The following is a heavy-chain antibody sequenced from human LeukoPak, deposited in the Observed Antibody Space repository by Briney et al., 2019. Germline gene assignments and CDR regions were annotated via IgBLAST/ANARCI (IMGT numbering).Heavy chain of an antibody. V-gene: IGHV4-38-2*01. CDR3: ARLMATIDY. Sequence: PSETLSLTCAVSGYSISSGYYWGWIRQPPGKGLEWIGSIYHSGSTYYNPSLKSRVTISVDTSKNQFSLKLSSVTAADTAVYYCARLMATIDYWGQGTLVTVSS. D-gene: IGHD5-24*01. CDR2: IYHSGST. J-gene: IGHJ4*02. CDR1: GYSISSGYY.